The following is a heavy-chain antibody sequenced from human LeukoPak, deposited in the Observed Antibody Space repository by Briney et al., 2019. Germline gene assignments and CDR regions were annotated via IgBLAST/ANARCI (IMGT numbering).Heavy chain of an antibody. J-gene: IGHJ4*02. CDR3: ARMYGDCGMGKAYYFDY. D-gene: IGHD4-17*01. V-gene: IGHV3-53*01. CDR1: GFTVSSNY. CDR2: IYSSGST. Sequence: GGSLRLSCAASGFTVSSNYMSWVRQAPGKGLEWVSVIYSSGSTYYADSVKGRFTISRDNSKNTLYLQMNSLTAEDTAVYYCARMYGDCGMGKAYYFDYWGQGTLVTVSS.